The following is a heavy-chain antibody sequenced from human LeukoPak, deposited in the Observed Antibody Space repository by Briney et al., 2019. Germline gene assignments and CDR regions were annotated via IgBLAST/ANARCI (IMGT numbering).Heavy chain of an antibody. CDR2: IYPGDSDT. CDR3: ARQAYYYGSGSYPSFDY. D-gene: IGHD3-10*01. Sequence: GESLKISCKGSGYSFTSYWIGWVRQMPRKGLEWMGIIYPGDSDTRYSPSFQGQVTISADKSVSTAYLQWSSLKASDTAMYYCARQAYYYGSGSYPSFDYWGQGTLVTVSS. J-gene: IGHJ4*02. V-gene: IGHV5-51*01. CDR1: GYSFTSYW.